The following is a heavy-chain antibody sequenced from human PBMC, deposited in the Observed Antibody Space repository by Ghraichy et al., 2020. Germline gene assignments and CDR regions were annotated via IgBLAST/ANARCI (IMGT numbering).Heavy chain of an antibody. CDR1: GGSISSGGYY. J-gene: IGHJ4*02. V-gene: IGHV4-31*03. Sequence: SLNISCTVSGGSISSGGYYWSWIRQHPGKGLEWIGYIYYSGSTYYNPSLKSRVTISVDTSKNQFSLKLSSVTAADTAVYYCAREASSWYSVFDYWGQGTLVTVSS. D-gene: IGHD6-13*01. CDR2: IYYSGST. CDR3: AREASSWYSVFDY.